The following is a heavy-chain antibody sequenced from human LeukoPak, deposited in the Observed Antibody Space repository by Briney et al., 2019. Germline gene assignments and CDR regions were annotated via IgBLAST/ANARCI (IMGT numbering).Heavy chain of an antibody. CDR1: GFTVSSNY. CDR3: VRGDRRDF. CDR2: IDSSGVST. V-gene: IGHV3-21*01. J-gene: IGHJ4*02. Sequence: PGGSLRLSCAASGFTVSSNYMSWVRQAPGKGLEWVSSIDSSGVSTFCVASLRGRFTISRDNAKNSLYLQMNSLRAEDTAVYHCVRGDRRDFWGQGTLVTVSS. D-gene: IGHD3-16*01.